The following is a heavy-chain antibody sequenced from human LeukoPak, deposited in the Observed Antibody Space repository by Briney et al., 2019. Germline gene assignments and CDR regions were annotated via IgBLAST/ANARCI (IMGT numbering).Heavy chain of an antibody. CDR3: ARGPYSGSATYYNDY. Sequence: PGGSLRLSCAASGFTFSSHWMHWVRQAPGKGLVWVSRINSDGSTTSYADSVKGRFTISRDNAKNTLYLQMNSLRAEDTAVYYCARGPYSGSATYYNDYWGQGTLVTVSS. J-gene: IGHJ4*02. CDR2: INSDGSTT. CDR1: GFTFSSHW. V-gene: IGHV3-74*01. D-gene: IGHD3-10*01.